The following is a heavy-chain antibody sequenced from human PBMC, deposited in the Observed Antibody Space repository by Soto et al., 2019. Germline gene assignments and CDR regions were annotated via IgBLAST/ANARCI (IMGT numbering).Heavy chain of an antibody. CDR1: GGSISSGGYY. V-gene: IGHV4-31*03. CDR3: ARGFSASMAFDY. J-gene: IGHJ4*02. D-gene: IGHD2-2*01. Sequence: QVQLQESGPGLVKPSQTLSLTCTVSGGSISSGGYYWSWIRQHPGKGLEWIGYIDYSGRTYYNPSLKSRVTISVDTSKNQFSLKLSSVTAADTAVYYCARGFSASMAFDYWGQGTLVSVSS. CDR2: IDYSGRT.